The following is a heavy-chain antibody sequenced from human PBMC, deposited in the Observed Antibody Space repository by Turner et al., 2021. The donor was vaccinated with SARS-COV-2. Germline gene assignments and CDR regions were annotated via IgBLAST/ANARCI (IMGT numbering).Heavy chain of an antibody. CDR3: ARDPGEGSFDY. CDR2: SYYSGST. Sequence: QVQLQESGPGLVKPSETLSLTCTVSGGSISSYYWRWIRQPPGKGLEWIGYSYYSGSTNYNPSLNSRVTISVDTSKNQFSLKLSSVTAADTAVYYRARDPGEGSFDYWGQGTLVTVSS. D-gene: IGHD3-16*01. V-gene: IGHV4-59*01. J-gene: IGHJ4*02. CDR1: GGSISSYY.